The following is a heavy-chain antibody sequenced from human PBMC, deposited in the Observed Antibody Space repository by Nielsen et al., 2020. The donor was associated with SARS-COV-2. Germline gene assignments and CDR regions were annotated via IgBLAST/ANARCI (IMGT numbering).Heavy chain of an antibody. CDR3: ARDPFVVVVTGIPYYFDY. J-gene: IGHJ4*02. V-gene: IGHV3-23*01. Sequence: GGSLRLSCAASGFAFRTYAMSWVRQAPGKGLEWVSSFSGTGGNKYYADSVKGRFTISRDNSKNTLYLQMNSLRTEDTAVYHCARDPFVVVVTGIPYYFDYWGQGTLVTVSS. D-gene: IGHD2-21*02. CDR1: GFAFRTYA. CDR2: FSGTGGNK.